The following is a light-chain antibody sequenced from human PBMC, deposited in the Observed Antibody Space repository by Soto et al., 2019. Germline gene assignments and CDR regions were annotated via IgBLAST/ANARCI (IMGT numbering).Light chain of an antibody. CDR1: QSVSSY. CDR3: QQRSNWPLT. CDR2: DAS. V-gene: IGKV3-11*01. Sequence: EIVLTQSPATLSLSPGERATLSCRASQSVSSYLAWYQQKPGQAPRLLIYDASNRATGIPARFSGSGSGTDFTLTISSLETEYFAVYYCQQRSNWPLTFGGGTKVEIK. J-gene: IGKJ4*01.